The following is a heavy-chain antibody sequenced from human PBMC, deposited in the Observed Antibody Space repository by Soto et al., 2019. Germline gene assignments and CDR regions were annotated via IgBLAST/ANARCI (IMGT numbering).Heavy chain of an antibody. V-gene: IGHV3-30*18. CDR2: IAYGGIDK. D-gene: IGHD4-17*01. CDR1: GFTFTSYG. J-gene: IGHJ6*02. CDR3: AKGSYGGRYGMDV. Sequence: GGSLRLSCAASGFTFTSYGMHWVRQAPGKGLEWASVIAYGGIDKYYGSSVKGRFTTSRDSSKNTLYLQMDSLSSEDTAVYYCAKGSYGGRYGMDVWGRGTTVTVSS.